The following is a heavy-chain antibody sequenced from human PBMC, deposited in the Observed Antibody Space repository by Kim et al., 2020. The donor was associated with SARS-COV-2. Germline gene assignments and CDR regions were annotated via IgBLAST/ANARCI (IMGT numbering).Heavy chain of an antibody. J-gene: IGHJ6*04. D-gene: IGHD3-22*01. V-gene: IGHV3-48*02. CDR2: IRYGSSTI. CDR1: GFTFSCYS. CDR3: ARDTDSSGYRNHHGVDV. Sequence: GGSLRLSCVASGFTFSCYSMHWVRQAPGKGLEWVSIIRYGSSTIYYADSVKGRFTISRDNAKNSLYLQMNSLRDEDTAVFYCARDTDSSGYRNHHGVDVWGEGTTVTVSS.